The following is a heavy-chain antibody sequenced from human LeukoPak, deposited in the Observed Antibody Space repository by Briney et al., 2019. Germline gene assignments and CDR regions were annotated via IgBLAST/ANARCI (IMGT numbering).Heavy chain of an antibody. CDR2: ISSSGSTL. Sequence: PGGSLRLSCAASGFTFSSYSMNWVRQAPGKGLEWVSYISSSGSTLYYADSVKGRFTISRDDAKNSLYLQMNSLRGDDTAVYYCAGERGGYGFYWGQGTLVTVSS. CDR1: GFTFSSYS. J-gene: IGHJ4*02. CDR3: AGERGGYGFY. V-gene: IGHV3-48*04. D-gene: IGHD5-12*01.